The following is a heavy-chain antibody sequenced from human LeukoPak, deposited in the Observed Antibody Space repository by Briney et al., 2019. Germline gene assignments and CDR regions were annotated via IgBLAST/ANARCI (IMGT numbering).Heavy chain of an antibody. J-gene: IGHJ4*02. CDR1: GYSFTSYW. D-gene: IGHD2-2*01. CDR3: ARHIRGYCSSTSCPWYFDY. V-gene: IGHV5-51*01. Sequence: GASLKISCKGSGYSFTSYWIGGVRQMPGKGLEGMGIIYPGDSDTRYSPSFQGQVTISAEKSISTAYLQWSSLKASDTAMYYCARHIRGYCSSTSCPWYFDYWGQGTLVTVSS. CDR2: IYPGDSDT.